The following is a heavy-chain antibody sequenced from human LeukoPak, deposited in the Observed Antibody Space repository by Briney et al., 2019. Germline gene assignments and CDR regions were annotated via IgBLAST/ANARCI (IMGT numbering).Heavy chain of an antibody. CDR3: AKPSGILLITNPQS. V-gene: IGHV3-23*01. CDR1: GFTFSTYA. Sequence: PGGSLRLSCAASGFTFSTYAMSWVRQAPGKGLEWVSGISGSGDYTYYADSVKGRFTISRGNSKNTLYLQMNSLRAEDTAVYYCAKPSGILLITNPQSWGQGTLVTVSS. CDR2: ISGSGDYT. J-gene: IGHJ5*02. D-gene: IGHD1-26*01.